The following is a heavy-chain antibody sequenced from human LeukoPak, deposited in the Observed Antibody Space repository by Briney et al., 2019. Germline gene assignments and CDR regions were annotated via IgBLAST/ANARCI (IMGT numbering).Heavy chain of an antibody. D-gene: IGHD3-22*01. Sequence: PGGSLRLSCAASGFTFSSYAMHWVRQAPGKGLEWVAVISYDGSNKYYADSVKGRFTISRDNSKNTLYLQMNSLRAEDTAVYYCARGEPMIVDAFDIWGQGTMVTVSS. J-gene: IGHJ3*02. CDR3: ARGEPMIVDAFDI. CDR2: ISYDGSNK. CDR1: GFTFSSYA. V-gene: IGHV3-30-3*01.